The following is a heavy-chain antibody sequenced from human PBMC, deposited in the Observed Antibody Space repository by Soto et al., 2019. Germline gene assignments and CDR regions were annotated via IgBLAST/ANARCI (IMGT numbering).Heavy chain of an antibody. CDR3: ARDPGPSGYDNRYYYYGMDV. J-gene: IGHJ6*02. CDR1: GFTFSSYA. CDR2: ISYDGSNK. Sequence: GGSLRLSCAASGFTFSSYAMHWVRQAPGKGLEWVAVISYDGSNKYYADSVKGRFTISRDNSKNTLYLQMNSLRAEDTAVYYCARDPGPSGYDNRYYYYGMDVWGQGTTVTVSS. V-gene: IGHV3-30-3*01. D-gene: IGHD5-12*01.